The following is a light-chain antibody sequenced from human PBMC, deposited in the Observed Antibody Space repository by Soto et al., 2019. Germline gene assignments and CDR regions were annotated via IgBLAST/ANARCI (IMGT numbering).Light chain of an antibody. CDR3: QQYDNLPIT. V-gene: IGKV1-6*01. J-gene: IGKJ5*01. Sequence: AIQMTQSPSSLSASVGDRVTITCRASQDIGNDLGWYQQIPGKAPRLLIYSASSLQSGVPSRFSGSGSGTDFTFTISSLQPEDIATYYCQQYDNLPITFGQGTRLEIK. CDR2: SAS. CDR1: QDIGND.